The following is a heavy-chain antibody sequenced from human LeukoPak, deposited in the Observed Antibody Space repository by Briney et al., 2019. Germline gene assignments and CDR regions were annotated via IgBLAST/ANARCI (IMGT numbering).Heavy chain of an antibody. D-gene: IGHD3-22*01. Sequence: GGSLRLSCAASGFTFSSYAMSWVRQAPGKGLEWVSAFSGGGGGGTKFYADSVKGRFTISRDNSKSTLFLQMNSLTAGDTALYYCARASDSTGYPQLPFDYWGQGTLVTVSS. CDR2: FSGGGGGGTK. CDR3: ARASDSTGYPQLPFDY. J-gene: IGHJ4*02. V-gene: IGHV3-23*01. CDR1: GFTFSSYA.